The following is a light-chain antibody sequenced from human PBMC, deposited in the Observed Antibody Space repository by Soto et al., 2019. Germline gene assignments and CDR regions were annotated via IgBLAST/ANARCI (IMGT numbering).Light chain of an antibody. J-gene: IGLJ3*02. CDR3: QTWGTGIQV. V-gene: IGLV4-69*01. Sequence: QAVVTQSPSASASLGTSVKITCTLSSGHSSYAIAWHQQQPEKGPRYLMRLNSDGSHSKGDGIPDRFSGSSSGAERYLTISSLQSEDEADYYCQTWGTGIQVFGGGTKVTVL. CDR1: SGHSSYA. CDR2: LNSDGSH.